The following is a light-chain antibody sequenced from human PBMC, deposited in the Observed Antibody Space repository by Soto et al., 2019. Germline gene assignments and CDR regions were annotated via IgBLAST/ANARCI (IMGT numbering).Light chain of an antibody. CDR3: QQLNKYPST. V-gene: IGKV3-20*01. Sequence: EIVLTQSPGTLSLSPGERATLSCRASQSVSNNYLAWYQQKPGQAPRLLIYGASTRATGIPARLSGSGSGTDFTLTISSLQPEDFATYYCQQLNKYPSTFGGGTKVDIK. CDR1: QSVSNNY. CDR2: GAS. J-gene: IGKJ4*01.